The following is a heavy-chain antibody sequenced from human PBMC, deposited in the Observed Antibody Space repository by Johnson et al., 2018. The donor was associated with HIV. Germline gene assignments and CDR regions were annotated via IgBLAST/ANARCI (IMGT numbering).Heavy chain of an antibody. D-gene: IGHD3-22*01. CDR3: AGGYYDSSGLDAFDI. J-gene: IGHJ3*02. Sequence: VQLVESGGGLVQPGGSLRLSCAASGFTFSSYAMSWVRQAPGQGLEWVSAISGSGGTIYYADPVKGRFTISRDNAKNSLYLQMNSLRAEDTAVYYCAGGYYDSSGLDAFDIWGQGTMVTVSS. CDR2: ISGSGGTI. V-gene: IGHV3-23*04. CDR1: GFTFSSYA.